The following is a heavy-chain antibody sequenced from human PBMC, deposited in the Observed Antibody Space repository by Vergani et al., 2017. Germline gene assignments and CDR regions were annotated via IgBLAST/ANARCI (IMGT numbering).Heavy chain of an antibody. CDR3: ATGAGPFDI. Sequence: QVQMQESGPGLVKTSETLSLTCSASGAPISYWCWSWLRQPAGKGLEWIGRLCPSGSTNYKPSLKSRVTMSIDTSKNQFSLKLTSVTAAEPAVYYCATGAGPFDIWGQGTLVTVSS. CDR2: LCPSGST. D-gene: IGHD7-27*01. V-gene: IGHV4-4*07. J-gene: IGHJ4*02. CDR1: GAPISYWC.